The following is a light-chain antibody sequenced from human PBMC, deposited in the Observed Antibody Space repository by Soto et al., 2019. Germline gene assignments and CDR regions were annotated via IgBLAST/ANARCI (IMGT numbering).Light chain of an antibody. Sequence: ETVLTQSPATLSLSPGERATLSCGASQSVSGNYLAWYQQKRGLAPRLLIYDASSRATGIPDRFSGSGSGTDFTLTISRLEPVDFAVYYCQQYGSSTPFGHGTRLEIK. J-gene: IGKJ5*01. CDR2: DAS. CDR3: QQYGSSTP. V-gene: IGKV3D-20*01. CDR1: QSVSGNY.